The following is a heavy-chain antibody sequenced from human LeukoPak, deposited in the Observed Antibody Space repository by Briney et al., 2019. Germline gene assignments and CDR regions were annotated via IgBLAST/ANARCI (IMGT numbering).Heavy chain of an antibody. D-gene: IGHD3-10*01. Sequence: NTSETLSLTCAVYGGSFSGYYWSWIRQPPGKGLEWIGEINHSGSTNYNPSLKSRVTISVDTSKNQFSLKLSSVTAADTAVYYCARESQYYYRRKAQFDPRGQGTLVTVSS. V-gene: IGHV4-34*01. CDR2: INHSGST. CDR3: ARESQYYYRRKAQFDP. CDR1: GGSFSGYY. J-gene: IGHJ5*02.